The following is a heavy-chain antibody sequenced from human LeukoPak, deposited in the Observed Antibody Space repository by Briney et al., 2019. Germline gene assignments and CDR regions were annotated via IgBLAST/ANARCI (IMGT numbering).Heavy chain of an antibody. Sequence: PSETLSLTCTVSGYSISSGYYWGWIRQPPGKGLEWIGSIYHSGSTYYNPSLKSRVTISVDTSKNQFSLKLSSVTAADTAVYYCARGQLWFGELSWHAFDIWGQGTMVTVSS. CDR2: IYHSGST. CDR3: ARGQLWFGELSWHAFDI. D-gene: IGHD3-10*01. V-gene: IGHV4-38-2*02. J-gene: IGHJ3*02. CDR1: GYSISSGYY.